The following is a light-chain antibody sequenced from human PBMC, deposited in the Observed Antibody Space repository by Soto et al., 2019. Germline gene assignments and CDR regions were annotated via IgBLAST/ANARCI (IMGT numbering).Light chain of an antibody. CDR3: QQYYSYPWT. CDR2: AAS. CDR1: QGISSY. V-gene: IGKV1-8*01. Sequence: AIRMTQSPSSLSASTGDRVTITCRARQGISSYLAWYQQKPGKAPKLLIYAASTLQSGVPSRFSGSGSGTDFTLTISCLQYEDFATYFCQQYYSYPWTFGQGTKVEIK. J-gene: IGKJ1*01.